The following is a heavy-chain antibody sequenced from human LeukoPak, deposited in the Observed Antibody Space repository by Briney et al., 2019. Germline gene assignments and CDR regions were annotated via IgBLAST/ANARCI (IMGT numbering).Heavy chain of an antibody. CDR1: GFTFSSYS. CDR3: ERAPSAEDTFDM. J-gene: IGHJ3*02. CDR2: IGSSRSYI. V-gene: IGHV3-21*01. Sequence: PGGSLRLSCAVSGFTFSSYSMNWVRQAPGKGLEWVSSIGSSRSYIYYANSVKGRFTIPRDNAKNSLYMQMNRLTAADTAVCYFERAPSAEDTFDMWGQGTM.